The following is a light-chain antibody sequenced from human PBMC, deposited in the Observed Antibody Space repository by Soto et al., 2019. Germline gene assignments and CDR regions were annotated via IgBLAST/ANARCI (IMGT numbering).Light chain of an antibody. Sequence: QSALTQPPSASGSPGQSVTISCTGTSSDVGGYDNVCWYQQHPGKAPKIMMYDVSKRPSGVPDRFSGSKSGDTASLTVSGLQAEDEADYYCRSYAGINTVVFGGGTKLTVL. J-gene: IGLJ2*01. CDR1: SSDVGGYDN. V-gene: IGLV2-8*01. CDR3: RSYAGINTVV. CDR2: DVS.